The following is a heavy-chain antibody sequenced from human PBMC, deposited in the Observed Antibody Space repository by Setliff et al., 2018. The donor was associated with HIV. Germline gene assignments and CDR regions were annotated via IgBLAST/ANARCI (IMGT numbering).Heavy chain of an antibody. V-gene: IGHV1-3*01. CDR3: GRTKDLDY. CDR2: LNAGDGDS. J-gene: IGHJ4*02. CDR1: GYSFTTYA. Sequence: ASVKVSCKASGYSFTTYAIHWVRQAPGQRLEWMGWLNAGDGDSGPSQEFQGRVSITGDTSASTAYMELSRLTLEDTAVYYCGRTKDLDYWGQGTLVTVSS.